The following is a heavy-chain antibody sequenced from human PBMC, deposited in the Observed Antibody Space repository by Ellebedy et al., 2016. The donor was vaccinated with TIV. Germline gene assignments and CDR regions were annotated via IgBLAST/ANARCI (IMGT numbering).Heavy chain of an antibody. D-gene: IGHD3-22*01. CDR3: ARDPGYYYDTSGYGAFDI. J-gene: IGHJ3*02. CDR2: MYTSGST. CDR1: GDSIKRFY. Sequence: SETLSLXCTVSGDSIKRFYWSWFLQHAGKGLQWIGRMYTSGSTKYNPSLKSRVTMSVETSKNQFSLKLSSVTAADTAVYYCARDPGYYYDTSGYGAFDIWGQGTMVTVSS. V-gene: IGHV4-4*07.